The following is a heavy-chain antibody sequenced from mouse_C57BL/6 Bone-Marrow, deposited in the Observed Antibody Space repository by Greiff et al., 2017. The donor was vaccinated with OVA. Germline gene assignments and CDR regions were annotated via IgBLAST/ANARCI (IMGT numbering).Heavy chain of an antibody. Sequence: VQLQQSGAELAKPGASVKLSCKASGYTFTSYWMHWVKQRPGQGLEWIGYINPSSGYTNYNQKFKDKATLTADKSSSTAYMQLSSLTYEDSAVYYCARSPGSSYYAMDYWGQGTSVTVSS. V-gene: IGHV1-7*01. CDR1: GYTFTSYW. D-gene: IGHD1-1*01. CDR3: ARSPGSSYYAMDY. J-gene: IGHJ4*01. CDR2: INPSSGYT.